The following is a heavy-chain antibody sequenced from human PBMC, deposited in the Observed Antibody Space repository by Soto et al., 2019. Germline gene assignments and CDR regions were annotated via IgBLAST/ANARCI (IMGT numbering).Heavy chain of an antibody. CDR3: VKAVYLLDFYY. D-gene: IGHD2-8*01. J-gene: IGHJ4*02. CDR2: ISGTGTTT. V-gene: IGHV3-23*01. Sequence: PGGSLRLSCAASGFTFSSYAMTWVRQAPGKGLEWVSTISGTGTTTYYADSVKGRFTISRDNSKNTLYLQMNSLRTEDTAVYYCVKAVYLLDFYYCVQGTLVTVSS. CDR1: GFTFSSYA.